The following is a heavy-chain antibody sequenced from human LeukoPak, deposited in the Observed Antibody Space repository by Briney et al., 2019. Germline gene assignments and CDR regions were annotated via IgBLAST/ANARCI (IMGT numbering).Heavy chain of an antibody. CDR3: TRDTDFGSPTNYFDH. CDR1: GFTFDDYA. D-gene: IGHD3-10*01. J-gene: IGHJ4*02. CDR2: ISWEGHTT. Sequence: GGSLRLSCAASGFTFDDYAMHWVRQAPGKGVQWVSLISWEGHTTYYADSVRGRFTISRDNTKNSLFLEMKSLTTDDTAFYYCTRDTDFGSPTNYFDHWGQGTLVSVSS. V-gene: IGHV3-43*01.